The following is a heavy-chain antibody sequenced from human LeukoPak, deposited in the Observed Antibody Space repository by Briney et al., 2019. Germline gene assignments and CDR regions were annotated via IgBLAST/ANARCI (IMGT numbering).Heavy chain of an antibody. CDR1: GYSISSGYY. CDR3: ARSRGSGSYYPDPPKYNWFDP. V-gene: IGHV4-38-2*02. J-gene: IGHJ5*02. D-gene: IGHD3-10*01. Sequence: PSETLSLTCTVSGYSISSGYYWGWIRQPPGKGLEWIGSIYHSGRTFYNPSLKSRVTISVDTSKNQFSLQLNSVTPEDTAVYYCARSRGSGSYYPDPPKYNWFDPWGQGTLVTVSS. CDR2: IYHSGRT.